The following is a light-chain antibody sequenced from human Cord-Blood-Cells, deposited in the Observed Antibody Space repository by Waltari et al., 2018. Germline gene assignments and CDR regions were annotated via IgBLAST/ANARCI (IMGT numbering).Light chain of an antibody. Sequence: DIQMTQSPSSLSASVGDRVTITCRASQSISSYLNWYQQKPGKAPKLLIYAASSLQSGVPSRFSGSGSGTDFTLTISILHPEDFATYYCQQSYSTLFTFGPGTKVDI. CDR1: QSISSY. CDR2: AAS. V-gene: IGKV1-39*01. J-gene: IGKJ3*01. CDR3: QQSYSTLFT.